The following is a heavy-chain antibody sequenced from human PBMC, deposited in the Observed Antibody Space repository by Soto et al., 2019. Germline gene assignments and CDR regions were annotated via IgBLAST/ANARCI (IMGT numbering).Heavy chain of an antibody. CDR3: AKGGRQWLVTSDFNY. V-gene: IGHV3-30*18. Sequence: VQLVESGGGVVQPGRSLRLSCAASGFTYSDYAMYWVRQAPGKGLEWVAVVSHDGRNTHYADSVKGRFTISRDSSKNTVSLEMTSLRAEDTAVYYCAKGGRQWLVTSDFNYWGQGALVTVSS. CDR1: GFTYSDYA. D-gene: IGHD6-19*01. CDR2: VSHDGRNT. J-gene: IGHJ4*02.